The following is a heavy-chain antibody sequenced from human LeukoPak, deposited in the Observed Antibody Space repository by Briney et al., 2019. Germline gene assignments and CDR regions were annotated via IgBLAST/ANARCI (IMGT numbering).Heavy chain of an antibody. V-gene: IGHV6-1*01. CDR1: GDTVSSNSAA. D-gene: IGHD2-2*01. Sequence: SQTLSLTCAISGDTVSSNSAAWNWIRQSPSRGLEWLGRTYYRSKWNNDYAVSVKSRITINPDTSKNQFSLQLNSVTPEDTAVYYCARDDISDIVVVPAARGPGMDVWGQGTTVTVSS. CDR2: TYYRSKWNN. CDR3: ARDDISDIVVVPAARGPGMDV. J-gene: IGHJ6*02.